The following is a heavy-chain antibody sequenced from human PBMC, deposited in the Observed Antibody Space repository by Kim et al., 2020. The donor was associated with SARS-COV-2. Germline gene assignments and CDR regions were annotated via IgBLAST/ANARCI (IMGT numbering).Heavy chain of an antibody. J-gene: IGHJ6*02. V-gene: IGHV1-18*01. D-gene: IGHD2-2*01. CDR3: ARDHIVVVPAAAYGMDV. CDR2: ISAFNGNT. CDR1: GYTFTSYG. Sequence: ASVKVSCKASGYTFTSYGISWVRQAPGQGLEWMGWISAFNGNTNYAQKLQGRVTMTTDTSTSTAYMELRSLRSDDTAVYYCARDHIVVVPAAAYGMDVWGQGTTVTVSS.